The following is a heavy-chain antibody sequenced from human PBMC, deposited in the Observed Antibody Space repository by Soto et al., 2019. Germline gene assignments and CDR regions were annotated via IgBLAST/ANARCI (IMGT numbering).Heavy chain of an antibody. J-gene: IGHJ4*02. CDR1: GFTFSSYW. CDR3: ARVYCSGGSCYSVDF. V-gene: IGHV3-74*01. CDR2: INGDGSST. Sequence: GGSLILSCAASGFTFSSYWMHWVRQAPGKGLVWVSRINGDGSSTTYADSVKGRFTISRDNAKNTLYLQMNSLRADDTAVYYCARVYCSGGSCYSVDFWGQGTVVTVAS. D-gene: IGHD2-15*01.